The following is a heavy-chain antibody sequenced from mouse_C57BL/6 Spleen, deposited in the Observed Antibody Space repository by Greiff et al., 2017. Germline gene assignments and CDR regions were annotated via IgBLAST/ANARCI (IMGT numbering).Heavy chain of an antibody. Sequence: VQLKQSGAELVRPGASVKLSCTASGFNIKDDYMHWVKQRPEQGLEWIGWIDPENGDTEYASKFKGKATITADTSSNTAYLQLSSLTAEDTAVYYCNRRLGAWFADWGKGTLVTVSA. D-gene: IGHD4-1*01. CDR1: GFNIKDDY. CDR3: NRRLGAWFAD. J-gene: IGHJ3*01. V-gene: IGHV14-4*01. CDR2: IDPENGDT.